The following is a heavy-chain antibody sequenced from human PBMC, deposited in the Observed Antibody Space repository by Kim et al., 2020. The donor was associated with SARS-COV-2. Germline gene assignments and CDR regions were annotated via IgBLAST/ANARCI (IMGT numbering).Heavy chain of an antibody. CDR1: GDSISSGDYC. CDR2: VSFTRTT. V-gene: IGHV4-30-2*01. J-gene: IGHJ4*02. D-gene: IGHD2-15*01. Sequence: SETLSLTCDVSGDSISSGDYCWSWIRQPPGKGLEWIGYVSFTRTTGYNPSLKSRVTMSVDRSKNQFSLKVNSVTAADTAVYFCARGKDGGFLSPGGSMFYFDHWGQGTLVTVSS. CDR3: ARGKDGGFLSPGGSMFYFDH.